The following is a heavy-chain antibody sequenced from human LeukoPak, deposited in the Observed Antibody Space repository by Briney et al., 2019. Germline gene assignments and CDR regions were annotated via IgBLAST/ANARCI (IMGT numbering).Heavy chain of an antibody. CDR1: GGSFSGYY. CDR3: ARAKSRSSSWYRQYGGYYYMDV. CDR2: VNDSGGT. Sequence: PSETLSLTCVVYGGSFSGYYWSWIRQPPGKGLEWIGEVNDSGGTNYNPSLKSRVTISVDTSKNQFSLKLSSVAAADTAVYYCARAKSRSSSWYRQYGGYYYMDVWGKGTTVTVSS. J-gene: IGHJ6*03. D-gene: IGHD6-13*01. V-gene: IGHV4-34*01.